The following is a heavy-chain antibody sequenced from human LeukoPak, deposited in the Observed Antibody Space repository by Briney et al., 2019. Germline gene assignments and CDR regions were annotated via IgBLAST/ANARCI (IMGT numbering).Heavy chain of an antibody. J-gene: IGHJ4*02. Sequence: QPGGSLRLSCAASGFTFSSYAMSWVRQAPGKGLEWVSAISGSGGSTYYADSVKGRFTISRDNSKNTLYLQMSSLRAEDTAVYYCAKEVVDYGSGSPHYFDYWGQGTLVTVSS. CDR3: AKEVVDYGSGSPHYFDY. CDR1: GFTFSSYA. V-gene: IGHV3-23*01. D-gene: IGHD3-10*01. CDR2: ISGSGGST.